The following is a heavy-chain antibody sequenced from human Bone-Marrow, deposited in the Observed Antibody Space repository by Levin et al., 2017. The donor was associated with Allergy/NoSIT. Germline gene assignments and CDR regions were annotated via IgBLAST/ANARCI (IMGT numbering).Heavy chain of an antibody. D-gene: IGHD1-1*01. V-gene: IGHV4-30-4*08. Sequence: TLSLTCTVSGASISSVDYYWSWIRQPPGKGLEWIGYIYYTGSTYYNPTLQSRVTVSADTSKNQFSLELTSVTASDTAVYYCARVWNDQPLPIASWGQGTLVTVSS. CDR2: IYYTGST. J-gene: IGHJ4*02. CDR3: ARVWNDQPLPIAS. CDR1: GASISSVDYY.